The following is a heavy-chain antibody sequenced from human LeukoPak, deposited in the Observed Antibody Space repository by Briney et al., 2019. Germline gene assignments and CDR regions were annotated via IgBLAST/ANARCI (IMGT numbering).Heavy chain of an antibody. CDR2: ISGSGGST. J-gene: IGHJ4*02. CDR3: ALVRFEYYFDY. V-gene: IGHV3-23*01. D-gene: IGHD6-6*01. CDR1: GFTFSSYA. Sequence: GGSLRLSCAASGFTFSSYAMSWVRQAPGQGLEWVSAISGSGGSTYYADSVKGRFTISRDNSKNTLYLQMNSLRAGDTAVYYCALVRFEYYFDYWGQGTLVTVSS.